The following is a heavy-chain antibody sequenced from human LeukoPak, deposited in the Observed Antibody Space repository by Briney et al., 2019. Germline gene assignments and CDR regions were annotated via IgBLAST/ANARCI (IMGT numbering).Heavy chain of an antibody. CDR2: INGGDGRT. D-gene: IGHD5-24*01. Sequence: GGSLRLSCAASGFTFNNYVMHWVRQAPGKGLKWVSLINGGDGRTYYADSVKGRFTISRDNSKNSLYLQMNGLRTEGTAMYFCVKDVVRNGYNYFDCWGQGTLVTVSS. J-gene: IGHJ4*02. CDR1: GFTFNNYV. CDR3: VKDVVRNGYNYFDC. V-gene: IGHV3-43*02.